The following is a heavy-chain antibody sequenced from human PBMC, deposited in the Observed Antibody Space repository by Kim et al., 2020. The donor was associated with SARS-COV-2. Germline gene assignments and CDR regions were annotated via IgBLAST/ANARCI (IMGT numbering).Heavy chain of an antibody. D-gene: IGHD1-26*01. V-gene: IGHV4-31*03. CDR3: ARDRVGPTTLSFDY. Sequence: SETLSLTCTVSGASINSQSYYWSWLRQHPGKGLEWVGYIWYSGDTYYNPSIQSRVSISLDTSKNQFSLKLNSVTAADTAVYFCARDRVGPTTLSFDYWGQGTLVAVSS. CDR1: GASINSQSYY. J-gene: IGHJ4*02. CDR2: IWYSGDT.